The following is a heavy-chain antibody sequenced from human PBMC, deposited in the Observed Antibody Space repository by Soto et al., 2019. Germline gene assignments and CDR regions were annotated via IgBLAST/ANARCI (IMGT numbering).Heavy chain of an antibody. CDR1: GFTFSNAW. J-gene: IGHJ4*02. CDR3: ATGQVLDY. CDR2: VKSKADDGAI. V-gene: IGHV3-15*01. Sequence: GGSLRLSCAGSGFTFSNAWMNWVRQAPGKGLEWVGRVKSKADDGAIDYAAPVKGRFTISRDDSKDTVYLQMNSLKTEDTAVYFCATGQVLDYWGQGTLVTVSS.